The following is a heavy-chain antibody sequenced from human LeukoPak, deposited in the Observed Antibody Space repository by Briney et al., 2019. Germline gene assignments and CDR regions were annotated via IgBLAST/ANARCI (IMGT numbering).Heavy chain of an antibody. CDR1: GGTFSIYA. CDR2: IIPIFGTA. D-gene: IGHD3-3*01. CDR3: ARHTGSLYDFWSGYIDY. J-gene: IGHJ4*02. Sequence: SVTVSCKASGGTFSIYAISWVRQAPGQGLEWMGGIIPIFGTANYAQKFQGRVTMTTDTSTRTAYMELRSLRSDDTAVYYCARHTGSLYDFWSGYIDYWGQGTLVTVSS. V-gene: IGHV1-69*05.